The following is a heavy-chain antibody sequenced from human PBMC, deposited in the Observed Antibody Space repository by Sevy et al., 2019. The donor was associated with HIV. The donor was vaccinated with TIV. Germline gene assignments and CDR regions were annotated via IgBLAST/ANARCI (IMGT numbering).Heavy chain of an antibody. CDR2: IKQDGSER. J-gene: IGHJ5*02. CDR1: GFTFSSYW. V-gene: IGHV3-7*01. Sequence: GGSLRLSCAASGFTFSSYWMSWVRQAPGKGLEWVANIKQDGSERYYLDSVKGRFTISRDNAKNSLYLQMDSLRAEDTAVYYCARDGLGSGTSQNWFDPWGQGTLVTVSS. CDR3: ARDGLGSGTSQNWFDP. D-gene: IGHD3-10*01.